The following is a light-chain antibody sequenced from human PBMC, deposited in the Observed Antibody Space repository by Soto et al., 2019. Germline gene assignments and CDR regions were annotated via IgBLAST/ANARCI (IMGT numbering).Light chain of an antibody. Sequence: QSALTQPASVSGSAGQSITISCSGTMRDVGAYNLVSWYQQYPGKAPKLMIFEDTKRPSGVSHRFSGSKSGNTASLTIAGLQPEDAADYYCCSYAGSSTMTFGGGTQLTVL. V-gene: IGLV2-23*01. J-gene: IGLJ7*01. CDR3: CSYAGSSTMT. CDR1: MRDVGAYNL. CDR2: EDT.